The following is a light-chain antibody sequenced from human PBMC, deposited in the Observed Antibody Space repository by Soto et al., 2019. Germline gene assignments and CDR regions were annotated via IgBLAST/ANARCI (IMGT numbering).Light chain of an antibody. V-gene: IGKV1-5*01. CDR3: QQYNSYSSLT. CDR1: QSISSW. J-gene: IGKJ4*01. CDR2: DAS. Sequence: DIQMTQSPSTLSASVGDRVTITCRARQSISSWLAWYQQKPGKAPKLLIYDASSLESGVPSRFSGSGSGTEITLTISILQPDDFATYYCQQYNSYSSLTFGGGTKVEIK.